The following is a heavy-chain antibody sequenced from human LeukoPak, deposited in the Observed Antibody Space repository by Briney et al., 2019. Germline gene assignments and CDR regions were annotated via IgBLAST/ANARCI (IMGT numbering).Heavy chain of an antibody. CDR3: ARGTHSPRGWFDP. CDR2: ISYDGSNK. Sequence: GKSLRLSCAASGFTFSSYAMHWVRQAPGKGLEWVAVISYDGSNKYYADSVKGRFTISRNNSKNTLYLQMNSLRSEDTAVYYCARGTHSPRGWFDPWGQGTLVTVSS. CDR1: GFTFSSYA. V-gene: IGHV3-30*04. J-gene: IGHJ5*02. D-gene: IGHD1-26*01.